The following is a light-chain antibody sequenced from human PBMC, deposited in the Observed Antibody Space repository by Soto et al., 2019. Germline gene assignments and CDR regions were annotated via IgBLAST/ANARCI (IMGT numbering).Light chain of an antibody. V-gene: IGLV2-8*01. Sequence: QSALTQPPSASGSPGQSVTISCTGTNSDVGGYNYVSWYQQHPGKAPKLMIYEVSKRPSGVPDRFSGSKSGNTASLTVSGLQAADEADYYCSSYAGSNNLIFGGGTKLTVL. J-gene: IGLJ2*01. CDR2: EVS. CDR3: SSYAGSNNLI. CDR1: NSDVGGYNY.